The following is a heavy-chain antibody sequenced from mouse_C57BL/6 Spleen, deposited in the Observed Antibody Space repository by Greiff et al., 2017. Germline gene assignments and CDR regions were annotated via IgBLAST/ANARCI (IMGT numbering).Heavy chain of an antibody. J-gene: IGHJ1*03. CDR1: GFNIQDYY. V-gene: IGHV14-1*01. Sequence: EVQLQQSGAELVRPGASVKLSCTASGFNIQDYYMHWVKQRPEQGLEWIGRIAPADGDTEYAQKFQGKATMTADTSSNTAYLQLSSLTSEDTAVYYCTTNDYYGSSYIDVWGTGTTVTVSS. CDR2: IAPADGDT. D-gene: IGHD1-1*01. CDR3: TTNDYYGSSYIDV.